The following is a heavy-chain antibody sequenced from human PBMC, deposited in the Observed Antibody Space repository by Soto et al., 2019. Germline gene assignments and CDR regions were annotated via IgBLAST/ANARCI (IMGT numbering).Heavy chain of an antibody. CDR2: INHSGST. J-gene: IGHJ4*02. CDR3: ARGRGGFHGYYFAY. D-gene: IGHD5-12*01. V-gene: IGHV4-34*01. CDR1: GGSFSGYY. Sequence: SETLSLTCAVYGGSFSGYYWSWVRQPPGKGLEWIGEINHSGSTNYYPSLKSRVTISVDTSKNQFSLKLSSVTAADTAVYYCARGRGGFHGYYFAYWGQGTLVTVSS.